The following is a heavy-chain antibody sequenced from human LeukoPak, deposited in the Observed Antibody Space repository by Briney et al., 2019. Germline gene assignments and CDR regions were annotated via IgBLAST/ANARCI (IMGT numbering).Heavy chain of an antibody. CDR1: GASITSESSY. V-gene: IGHV4-39*01. CDR3: ARAPGYRRYSYHS. D-gene: IGHD3-16*02. J-gene: IGHJ4*02. CDR2: LVYDGSA. Sequence: SETLSLTCTVSGASITSESSYWGWIHQPPGKGFQWIGGLVYDGSAHYNPSLQSHVSISADTSNNQFSLKLASVTASDTGVYFCARAPGYRRYSYHSWGQGTLVTVSS.